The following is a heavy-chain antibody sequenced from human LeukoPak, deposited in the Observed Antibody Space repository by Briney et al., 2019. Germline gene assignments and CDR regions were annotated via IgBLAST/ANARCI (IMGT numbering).Heavy chain of an antibody. J-gene: IGHJ4*02. CDR1: GFTFSHYS. CDR3: ARARASGRSGFDY. Sequence: GGSLRLSCVASGFTFSHYSMNWVRQAPGKGLEWVSYISSSSSTIYYADSVKGRFTISRDNAENSLDLQMNSLRDEDTAVYYCARARASGRSGFDYWGQGTLVTVSS. V-gene: IGHV3-48*02. D-gene: IGHD2-15*01. CDR2: ISSSSSTI.